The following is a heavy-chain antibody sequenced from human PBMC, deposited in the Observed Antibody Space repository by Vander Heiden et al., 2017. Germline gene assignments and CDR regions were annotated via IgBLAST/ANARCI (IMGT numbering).Heavy chain of an antibody. Sequence: QVQLQESGPGLVRPSETLSLTCAVSGGSTGNYYWTWLRPPAGKALEWLGRIYTGGSTNYNPSLKSRVTMSVATSKNQFSLKLTSVTAADTAVYYCVGNYYDSRGYYFIDSWGQGTLVTVS. V-gene: IGHV4-4*07. J-gene: IGHJ4*02. CDR3: VGNYYDSRGYYFIDS. D-gene: IGHD3-22*01. CDR2: IYTGGST. CDR1: GGSTGNYY.